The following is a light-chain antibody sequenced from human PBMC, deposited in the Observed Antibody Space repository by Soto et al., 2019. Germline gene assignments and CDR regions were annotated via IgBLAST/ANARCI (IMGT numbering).Light chain of an antibody. Sequence: QSVLPKPPSVSGAPGQRVTISCTGSSSNIGTGYDVHWYQQLPGTAPKLLIYGNTNRPSGVPDRVSGSKSGTSASLAITGLQGEDEADYYCQSYDSSLSGYVFGTGTKVTVL. V-gene: IGLV1-40*01. CDR3: QSYDSSLSGYV. J-gene: IGLJ1*01. CDR1: SSNIGTGYD. CDR2: GNT.